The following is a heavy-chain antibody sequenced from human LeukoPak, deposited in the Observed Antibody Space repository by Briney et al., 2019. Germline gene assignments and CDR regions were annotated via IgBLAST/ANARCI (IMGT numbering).Heavy chain of an antibody. J-gene: IGHJ4*02. Sequence: GGSLRLSCAASGFTFSSYAMSWVRQAPGKGLDWVSAISGSVGSTYYADSVKGRFTISTDNSKNTLYLQMNSLRAEDTAVYYCARDSIAAAGKGPFDYWGQGTLVTVSS. V-gene: IGHV3-23*01. D-gene: IGHD6-13*01. CDR1: GFTFSSYA. CDR3: ARDSIAAAGKGPFDY. CDR2: ISGSVGST.